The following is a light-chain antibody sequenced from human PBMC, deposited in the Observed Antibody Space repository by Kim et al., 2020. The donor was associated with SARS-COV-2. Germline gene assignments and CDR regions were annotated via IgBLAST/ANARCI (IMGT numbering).Light chain of an antibody. V-gene: IGKV3-15*01. CDR3: KKYNNWPLYT. CDR1: QSVRSH. J-gene: IGKJ2*01. CDR2: GAS. Sequence: CPRESATLSCRAGQSVRSHLACYQHTAGQAPGPLIYGASSRATGIPARFSRSWSGIEFTLTINSLQSQDFAVYYCKKYNNWPLYTFCQGTKLEI.